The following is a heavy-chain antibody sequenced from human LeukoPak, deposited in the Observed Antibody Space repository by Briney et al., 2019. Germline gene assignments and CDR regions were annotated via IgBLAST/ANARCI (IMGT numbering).Heavy chain of an antibody. V-gene: IGHV3-23*01. CDR3: AKEGYSSTWNADFDY. Sequence: GGSLRLSCAASRFTFSSYAMGWVRQAPGKGLEWVSAISGSGVITYYADSVKGRFTMSRDNSKNTLYLQMNSLRAEDTAVYYCAKEGYSSTWNADFDYWGQGTLVIVSS. J-gene: IGHJ4*02. D-gene: IGHD6-13*01. CDR2: ISGSGVIT. CDR1: RFTFSSYA.